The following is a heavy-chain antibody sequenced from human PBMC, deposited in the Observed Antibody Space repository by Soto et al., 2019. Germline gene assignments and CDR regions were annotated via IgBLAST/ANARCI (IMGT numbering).Heavy chain of an antibody. CDR3: ARDSIYDSSGYYYGESDY. CDR2: INAGNGNT. V-gene: IGHV1-3*01. D-gene: IGHD3-22*01. CDR1: GYTFTSYA. J-gene: IGHJ4*02. Sequence: ASVKVSCKASGYTFTSYAMHWVRQAPGQRLEWMGWINAGNGNTKYSQKLQGRVTMTTDTSTSTAYMELRSLRSDDTAVYYCARDSIYDSSGYYYGESDYWGQGTLVTVSS.